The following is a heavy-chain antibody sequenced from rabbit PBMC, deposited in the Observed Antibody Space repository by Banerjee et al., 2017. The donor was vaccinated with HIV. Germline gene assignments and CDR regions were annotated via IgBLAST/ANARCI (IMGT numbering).Heavy chain of an antibody. Sequence: QSLEESGGDLVKPGASLTLTCTASGFSFSTSYYMCWVRQAPGKGLEWIACIYTGSSGSTYYASWAKGRFTISKTSSTTVTLQMTSLTAADTATYFCARANNSDYSYDLWGPGTLVTVS. CDR1: GFSFSTSYY. D-gene: IGHD6-1*01. J-gene: IGHJ6*01. CDR3: ARANNSDYSYDL. V-gene: IGHV1S40*01. CDR2: IYTGSSGST.